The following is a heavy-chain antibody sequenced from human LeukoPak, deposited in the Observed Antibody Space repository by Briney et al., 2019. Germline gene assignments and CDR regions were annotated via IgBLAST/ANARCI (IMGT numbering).Heavy chain of an antibody. CDR2: VSTSNGAT. CDR1: GYNFNRYT. Sequence: ASVKVSCKTSGYNFNRYTITWVRQAPGQGLEWMGWVSTSNGATNYAEKFQGRVIMTTGTVTKTAYMELRRLQSGDTAMYFCARVSDTSMVTPGFDSWGQGTLVTVSP. J-gene: IGHJ4*02. D-gene: IGHD5-18*01. V-gene: IGHV1-18*01. CDR3: ARVSDTSMVTPGFDS.